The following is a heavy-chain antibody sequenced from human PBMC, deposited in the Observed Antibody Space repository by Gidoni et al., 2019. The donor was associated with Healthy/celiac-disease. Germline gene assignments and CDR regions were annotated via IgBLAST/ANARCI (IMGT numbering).Heavy chain of an antibody. CDR3: AKERYDSYYFDY. D-gene: IGHD3-3*01. Sequence: QVQLVESGGGVVQPGRSLRLSCAASGFTFSSYGMHWVRQAPGKGLEWVAVISYDGSNKYYADSVKGRFTISRDNSKNTLYLQMNSLRAEDTAVYYCAKERYDSYYFDYWGQGTLVTVSS. J-gene: IGHJ4*02. CDR2: ISYDGSNK. V-gene: IGHV3-30*18. CDR1: GFTFSSYG.